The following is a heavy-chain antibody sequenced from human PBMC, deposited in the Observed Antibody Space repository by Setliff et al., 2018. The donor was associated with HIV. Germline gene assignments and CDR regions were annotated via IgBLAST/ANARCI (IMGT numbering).Heavy chain of an antibody. V-gene: IGHV1-2*02. CDR3: ARDFLAEYYYDSSASDY. CDR2: INPNSGGT. J-gene: IGHJ4*02. Sequence: ASVKVSCKASGYTFTGYYIHWVRQAPGQGLEWMGWINPNSGGTNYAQKFQGRVTMARDTSISTAYMELSRLRSEDTAVYYCARDFLAEYYYDSSASDYWGQGTLVTVSS. D-gene: IGHD3-22*01. CDR1: GYTFTGYY.